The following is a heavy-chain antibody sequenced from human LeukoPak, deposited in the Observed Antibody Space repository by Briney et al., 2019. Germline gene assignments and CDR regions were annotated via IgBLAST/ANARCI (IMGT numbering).Heavy chain of an antibody. CDR2: IYYSGST. J-gene: IGHJ5*02. CDR3: ASGSVYSASWSIWFDP. V-gene: IGHV4-59*08. Sequence: SETLSLTCTVSGGSISSYYWGWIRQPPGKGLEWIGYIYYSGSTNYNPSLKSRVTMSVDTSKNQFSLNLTSVTAADTAVYYCASGSVYSASWSIWFDPWGQGTLVTVSS. CDR1: GGSISSYY. D-gene: IGHD2-2*01.